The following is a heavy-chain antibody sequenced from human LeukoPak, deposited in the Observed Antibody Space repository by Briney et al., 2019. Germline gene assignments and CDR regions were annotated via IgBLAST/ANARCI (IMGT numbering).Heavy chain of an antibody. CDR3: ARDPGIVGASAPYYYYYGMDV. V-gene: IGHV4-4*07. J-gene: IGHJ6*02. Sequence: SETLSLTCTVSGGSISSYYWSWIRQPAGKGLEWIGRIYTSGSTNYNPSLKSRVTMSVDTSKNQFSLKLSSVTAADTAVYYCARDPGIVGASAPYYYYYGMDVWGQGTTVTVYS. CDR2: IYTSGST. CDR1: GGSISSYY. D-gene: IGHD1-26*01.